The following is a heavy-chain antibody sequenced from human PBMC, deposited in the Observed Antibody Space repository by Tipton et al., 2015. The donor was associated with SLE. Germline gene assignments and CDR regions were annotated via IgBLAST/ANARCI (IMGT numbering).Heavy chain of an antibody. V-gene: IGHV4-59*02. CDR3: ARQRLRLLSPLDA. D-gene: IGHD3-10*01. J-gene: IGHJ6*02. CDR2: VCNSVST. Sequence: TLSLTCTVSGASVSSFCWNWIRQSPGKGLEWIACVCNSVSTNYDPSLKSRGTISVDTSKSQFSLKLTSATAADTAVYYCARQRLRLLSPLDAWGQGTTVTVS. CDR1: GASVSSFC.